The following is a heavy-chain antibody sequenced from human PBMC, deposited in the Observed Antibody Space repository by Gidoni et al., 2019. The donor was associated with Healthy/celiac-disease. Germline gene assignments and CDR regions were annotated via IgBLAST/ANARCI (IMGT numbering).Heavy chain of an antibody. Sequence: EVQLVESGGGLVQPGGSLRLSCAASGFTFSSYSMNWVRQAPGKGLEWVSYISSSSSTIYYADSVKGRFTISRDNAKNSLYLQMNSLRDEDTAVYYCASPFMATISSYYYGMDVWGQGTTVTVSS. J-gene: IGHJ6*02. CDR2: ISSSSSTI. V-gene: IGHV3-48*02. D-gene: IGHD5-12*01. CDR1: GFTFSSYS. CDR3: ASPFMATISSYYYGMDV.